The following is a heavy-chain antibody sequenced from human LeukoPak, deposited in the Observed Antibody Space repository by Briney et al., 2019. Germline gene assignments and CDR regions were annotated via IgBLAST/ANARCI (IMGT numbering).Heavy chain of an antibody. D-gene: IGHD1-26*01. J-gene: IGHJ3*01. CDR1: RFTLDDYA. V-gene: IGHV3-9*03. CDR3: TKGRDGGSLSDASDV. CDR2: ISWNSRNT. Sequence: HPGGSLRLSCAASRFTLDDYAMHWVRKAPGKGLEWVSGISWNSRNTGYADSVKGRFTISRDNAKNSLYLQMNSLRTEDMALYYCTKGRDGGSLSDASDVWGQGTMVIVSA.